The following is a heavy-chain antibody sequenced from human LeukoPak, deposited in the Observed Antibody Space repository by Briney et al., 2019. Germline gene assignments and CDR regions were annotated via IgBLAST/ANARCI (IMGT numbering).Heavy chain of an antibody. J-gene: IGHJ3*01. CDR2: VSGYNGNT. Sequence: ASVKVSCKASGYTFTYYGINWVRLAPGQGLEWMGWVSGYNGNTRYAQNFQGRLTLTTDTSTNIAYMELMRLRSDDTAVYYCAREVDSAMVNAFDFWGQGTLATVSS. CDR3: AREVDSAMVNAFDF. V-gene: IGHV1-18*01. CDR1: GYTFTYYG. D-gene: IGHD5-18*01.